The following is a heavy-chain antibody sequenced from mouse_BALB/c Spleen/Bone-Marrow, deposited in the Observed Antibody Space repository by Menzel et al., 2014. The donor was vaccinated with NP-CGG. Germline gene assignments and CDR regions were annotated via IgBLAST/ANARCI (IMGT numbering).Heavy chain of an antibody. Sequence: VKLVESGAELMKPGASVKISCKATGYTFSSYWIEWVKPRPGHGLEWIGEILPGSGITNYNEKFKGKATFTADTSSNTAYMQLGSLTSEDSAVYYCARSPYWGQGTLVTVSA. CDR1: GYTFSSYW. V-gene: IGHV1-9*01. J-gene: IGHJ3*01. CDR2: ILPGSGIT. CDR3: ARSPY.